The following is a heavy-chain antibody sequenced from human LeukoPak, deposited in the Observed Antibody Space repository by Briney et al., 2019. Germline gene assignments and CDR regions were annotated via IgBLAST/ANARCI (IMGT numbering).Heavy chain of an antibody. CDR2: ISGSGGST. J-gene: IGHJ6*02. D-gene: IGHD3-22*01. CDR1: GFTFSSYA. CDR3: ARDTFYSSGVYGLDV. Sequence: GGSLRLSCAASGFTFSSYAMSWVRQAPGKGLEWVSAISGSGGSTYYADSVRGRFTISRDNSKNTLFLQMSSLRAEDTAVYYCARDTFYSSGVYGLDVWGQGTTVTVSS. V-gene: IGHV3-23*01.